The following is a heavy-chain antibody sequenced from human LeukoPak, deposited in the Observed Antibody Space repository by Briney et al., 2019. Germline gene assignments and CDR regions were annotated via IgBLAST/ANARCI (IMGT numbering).Heavy chain of an antibody. CDR2: INPNSGGT. V-gene: IGHV1-2*02. J-gene: IGHJ4*02. CDR3: ARGDSSGYYFPYYFDY. CDR1: GYTFTGYY. Sequence: GASVKVSCKASGYTFTGYYMHWVRQAPGQGLEWMGWINPNSGGTNYAQKFQGRVTMTRDTSISTAYMELSRLRSDDTAVYYCARGDSSGYYFPYYFDYWGQGTLVTVSS. D-gene: IGHD3-22*01.